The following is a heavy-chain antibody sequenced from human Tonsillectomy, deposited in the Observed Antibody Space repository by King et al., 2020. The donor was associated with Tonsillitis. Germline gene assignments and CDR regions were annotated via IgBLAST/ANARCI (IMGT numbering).Heavy chain of an antibody. CDR3: ARDGSYYYDSSGYYFFDY. D-gene: IGHD3-22*01. J-gene: IGHJ4*02. CDR2: ISSSSSYI. Sequence: VQLVESGGGLVKPGGSLRLSCAASGFTFSSHSMNWVRQAPGKGLEWVSSISSSSSYIYYADSVKGRFTISRDNAKNSLYLQMNSLRAEDTAVYYCARDGSYYYDSSGYYFFDYWGQGTLVTVSS. V-gene: IGHV3-21*01. CDR1: GFTFSSHS.